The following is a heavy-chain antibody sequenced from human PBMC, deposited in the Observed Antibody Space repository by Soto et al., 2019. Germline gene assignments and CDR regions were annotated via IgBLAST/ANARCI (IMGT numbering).Heavy chain of an antibody. CDR2: ISSSGSTI. Sequence: PGGSLRLSCAASGFTFSDYYMSWIRQAPGKGLEWVSYISSSGSTIYYADSVKGRFTISRDNAKNSLYLQMNSLRAEDTAVYYCARVLRYFDWSKGAYYYYYMDVWGKGTTVTVSS. CDR3: ARVLRYFDWSKGAYYYYYMDV. D-gene: IGHD3-9*01. J-gene: IGHJ6*03. V-gene: IGHV3-11*01. CDR1: GFTFSDYY.